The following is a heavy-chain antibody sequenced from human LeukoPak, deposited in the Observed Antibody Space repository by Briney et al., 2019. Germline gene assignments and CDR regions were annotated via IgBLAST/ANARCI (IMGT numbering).Heavy chain of an antibody. J-gene: IGHJ4*02. CDR1: GFTFSSYA. Sequence: GGSLRLSCAASGFTFSSYAMSWVRQAPGKGLEWVSAISGSGGSTYYADSVKGRFTISRDNSKNTLYLQMNSLRAEDTAVYYCAKRGSIQLWGYYFDYWGQGTLVTVSS. V-gene: IGHV3-23*01. CDR2: ISGSGGST. D-gene: IGHD5-18*01. CDR3: AKRGSIQLWGYYFDY.